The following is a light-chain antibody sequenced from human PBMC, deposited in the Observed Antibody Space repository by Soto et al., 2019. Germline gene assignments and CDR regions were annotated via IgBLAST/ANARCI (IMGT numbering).Light chain of an antibody. Sequence: DIQMTQSPSSLSASVGDRVTITCRASQGINNYLAWYQQKPGKVPKLLIYATSILQSGVPSRFSGSGSGTDFSLTISGLQPEDVATYYCQAHYNAPWTFGQGTTVEIK. CDR1: QGINNY. CDR3: QAHYNAPWT. J-gene: IGKJ1*01. V-gene: IGKV1-27*01. CDR2: ATS.